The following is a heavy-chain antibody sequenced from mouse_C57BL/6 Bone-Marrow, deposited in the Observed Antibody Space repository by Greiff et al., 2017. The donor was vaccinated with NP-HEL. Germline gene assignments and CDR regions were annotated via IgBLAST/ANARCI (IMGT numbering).Heavy chain of an antibody. D-gene: IGHD1-1*01. CDR2: IYPYNGVS. CDR1: GYSFTGYY. J-gene: IGHJ3*01. Sequence: VQLKQSGPELVKPGASVKISCKASGYSFTGYYMHWVKQSHGNILDWIGYIYPYNGVSSYNQKFKGKATLTVDKSSSTAYMELRSLTSEDSAVYYCARNYYGSSSDWFAYWGQGTLVTVSA. V-gene: IGHV1-31*01. CDR3: ARNYYGSSSDWFAY.